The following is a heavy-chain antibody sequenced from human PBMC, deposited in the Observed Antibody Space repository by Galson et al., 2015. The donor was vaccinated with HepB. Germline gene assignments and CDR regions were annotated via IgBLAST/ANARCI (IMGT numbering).Heavy chain of an antibody. Sequence: SLRLSCAASGFTFSSYSIQWVRQAPGKGLEWVAVISYDGSKKYYADSVKGRFTVSRDNSKITVFLQMNSLTLEDTAVYYCAREVGTTCDLDYWGQGTLVTVSS. D-gene: IGHD1-26*01. CDR2: ISYDGSKK. CDR3: AREVGTTCDLDY. J-gene: IGHJ4*02. CDR1: GFTFSSYS. V-gene: IGHV3-30-3*01.